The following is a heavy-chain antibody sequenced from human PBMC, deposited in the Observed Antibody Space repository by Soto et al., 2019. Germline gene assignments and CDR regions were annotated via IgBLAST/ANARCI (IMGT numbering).Heavy chain of an antibody. V-gene: IGHV1-24*01. D-gene: IGHD6-13*01. CDR1: GYTLTELS. CDR2: FDPEDGET. Sequence: ASVKVSCKVSGYTLTELSMHWVRQAPGKGLEWMGGFDPEDGETIYAQKFQGRVTMTEDTSTDTAYMELSSLRSEDTAVYYCARDRHGSDWYTYYFYTLAVWGQGTTVTVSS. CDR3: ARDRHGSDWYTYYFYTLAV. J-gene: IGHJ6*02.